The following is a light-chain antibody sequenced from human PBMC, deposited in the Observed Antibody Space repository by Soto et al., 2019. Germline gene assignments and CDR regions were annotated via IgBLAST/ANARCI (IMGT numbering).Light chain of an antibody. CDR3: QSYDSSLSGSV. V-gene: IGLV1-40*01. CDR2: RNT. CDR1: SSNIGAGYD. J-gene: IGLJ3*02. Sequence: QSVLTQPPSVSGAPGQRVTISCTGSSSNIGAGYDVHWYQQLPGTAPKLRIYRNTNRPSGVPDRFSGSKSGTSASLAITGLQAEDEADYYCQSYDSSLSGSVFGGGTKLTVL.